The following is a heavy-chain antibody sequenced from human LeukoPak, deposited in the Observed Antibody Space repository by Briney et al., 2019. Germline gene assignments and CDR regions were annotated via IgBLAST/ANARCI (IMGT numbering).Heavy chain of an antibody. D-gene: IGHD2-21*02. CDR3: ARHFPYCGGDCPYYYMDV. J-gene: IGHJ6*03. V-gene: IGHV4-4*09. Sequence: PSETLSLTCSVSGASISSGYWSWIRQPPGKGLEWIGNIYSSETTKYNPSLRSRATISGDTSKNQFSLKLSSVTAADTAVYYCARHFPYCGGDCPYYYMDVWGKGATVTVSS. CDR2: IYSSETT. CDR1: GASISSGY.